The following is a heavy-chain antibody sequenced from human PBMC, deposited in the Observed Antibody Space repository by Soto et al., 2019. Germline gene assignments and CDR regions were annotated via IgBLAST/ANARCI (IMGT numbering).Heavy chain of an antibody. V-gene: IGHV3-48*01. Sequence: GGSLRLSCAASGFTFSSYTMYWDRQSPGKGLEWVSYISSNSQTIYYADSVKGRFTISRDNAKNSLYLQVNSLRAEDTAVYYCARAYYYSMDVWGKGTTVTVSS. CDR2: ISSNSQTI. CDR3: ARAYYYSMDV. J-gene: IGHJ6*03. CDR1: GFTFSSYT.